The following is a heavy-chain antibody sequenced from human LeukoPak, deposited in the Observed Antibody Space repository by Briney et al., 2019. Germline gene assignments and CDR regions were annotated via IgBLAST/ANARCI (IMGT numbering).Heavy chain of an antibody. Sequence: SQTLSLTCTVSGDSISSGSYYWSWIRQPAGKRLEWIGRIYTSGSTHYNPSLKSRVTISVDTSKNQFSLKLSSVTAADTAVYYCARDTVVISHDAFDIWGLGTMVTVSS. CDR1: GDSISSGSYY. V-gene: IGHV4-61*02. CDR3: ARDTVVISHDAFDI. CDR2: IYTSGST. J-gene: IGHJ3*02. D-gene: IGHD3-22*01.